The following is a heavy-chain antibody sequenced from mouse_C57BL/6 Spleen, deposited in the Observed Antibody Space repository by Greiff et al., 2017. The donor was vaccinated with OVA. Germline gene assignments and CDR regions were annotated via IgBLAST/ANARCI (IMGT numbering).Heavy chain of an antibody. CDR1: GFTFSSYG. V-gene: IGHV5-6*01. D-gene: IGHD3-3*01. CDR3: ARQRDTFAY. CDR2: ISSGGSYT. Sequence: EVKLVESGGDLVKPGGSLKLSCAASGFTFSSYGMSWVRQTPDKRLEWVATISSGGSYTYYPDSVKGRFTISRDNAKNTLYLQMSSLKSEDTAMYYCARQRDTFAYWGQGTLVTVSA. J-gene: IGHJ3*01.